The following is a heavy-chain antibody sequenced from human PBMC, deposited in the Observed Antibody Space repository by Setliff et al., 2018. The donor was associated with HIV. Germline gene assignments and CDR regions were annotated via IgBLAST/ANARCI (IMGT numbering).Heavy chain of an antibody. V-gene: IGHV4-61*09. CDR3: ASLTTDRFLEWLFVY. J-gene: IGHJ4*02. D-gene: IGHD3-3*01. Sequence: TSETLSLTCTVSGGSISSGSYYWSWIRQPAGKGLEWIGHIHTSGSTYYNPSLKTRVTISVDTSKNQFSLKLSSVTAADTAVYYCASLTTDRFLEWLFVYWGQGTLVTVSS. CDR1: GGSISSGSYY. CDR2: IHTSGST.